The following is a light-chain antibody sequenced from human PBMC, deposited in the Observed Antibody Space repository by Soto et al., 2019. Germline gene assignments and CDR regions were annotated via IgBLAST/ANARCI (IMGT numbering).Light chain of an antibody. V-gene: IGLV2-14*01. CDR2: EVI. CDR3: SSYISSSTTPYV. CDR1: SSDIGAYNY. J-gene: IGLJ1*01. Sequence: QSALTQPASVSGSPGQSITISCTGTSSDIGAYNYVSWYRQHPGKAPKLMIYEVINRPSGVSNRFSGSKSGNTASLTISGLQAEDEADYYCSSYISSSTTPYVFGTGTKVTVL.